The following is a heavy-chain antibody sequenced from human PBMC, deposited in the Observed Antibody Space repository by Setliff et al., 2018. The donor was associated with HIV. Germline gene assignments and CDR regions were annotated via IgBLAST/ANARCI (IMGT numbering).Heavy chain of an antibody. D-gene: IGHD5-12*01. V-gene: IGHV3-23*01. CDR2: ISGSGGST. J-gene: IGHJ4*02. CDR3: AKDPRAAVATICDY. CDR1: GFTFSSYN. Sequence: GGSLTLSCAASGFTFSSYNMSWVRQAPGKGLEWVSAISGSGGSTYYADSVKGRFTISRDNSKNTLYLQMNSLRAEDTAVYYCAKDPRAAVATICDYWGQGTLVTVSS.